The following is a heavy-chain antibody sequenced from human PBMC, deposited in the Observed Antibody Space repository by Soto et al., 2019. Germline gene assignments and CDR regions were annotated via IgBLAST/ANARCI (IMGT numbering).Heavy chain of an antibody. CDR2: ISGRGDII. Sequence: QVQLVESGGGLVTPGGSLRLSCAASGFTFSDYYMSWIRQAPGKGLDWVAYISGRGDIIYYADSVKGRFTISRDNAKNSLYLQMNSLSAEDTAVYYCARDGYNYVYREDYWGQGTLVTVSS. CDR1: GFTFSDYY. J-gene: IGHJ4*02. D-gene: IGHD5-18*01. CDR3: ARDGYNYVYREDY. V-gene: IGHV3-11*01.